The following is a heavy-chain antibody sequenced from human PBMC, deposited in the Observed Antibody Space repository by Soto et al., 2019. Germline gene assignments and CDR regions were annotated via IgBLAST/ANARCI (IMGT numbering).Heavy chain of an antibody. V-gene: IGHV3-9*01. CDR1: GFTFDDYA. J-gene: IGHJ6*02. Sequence: SLRLSCAASGFTFDDYAMHWVRQAPGKGLEWVSGISWNSGSIGYADSVKGRFTISRDNAKNSLYLQMNSLRAEDTALYYCAKDPHYDFWSGPYGMDVWGQGTTVTVSS. CDR2: ISWNSGSI. D-gene: IGHD3-3*01. CDR3: AKDPHYDFWSGPYGMDV.